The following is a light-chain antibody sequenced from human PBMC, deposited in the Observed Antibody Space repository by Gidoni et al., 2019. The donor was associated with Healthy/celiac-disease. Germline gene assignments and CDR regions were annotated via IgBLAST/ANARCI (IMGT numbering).Light chain of an antibody. V-gene: IGLV8-61*01. CDR1: YGSVSTSYY. CDR2: STN. J-gene: IGLJ3*02. CDR3: VLYMGSGSWV. Sequence: QPVVTQEPSFSVSPGGTVTLTCGLSYGSVSTSYYPSWYQQTPGQAPRTLIYSTNTRSSVVPDRFSGSILGNKAALTITGAQADDESDYYCVLYMGSGSWVFGGGTKLTVL.